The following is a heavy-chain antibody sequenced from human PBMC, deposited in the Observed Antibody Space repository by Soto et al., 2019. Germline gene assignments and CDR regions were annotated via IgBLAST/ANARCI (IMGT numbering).Heavy chain of an antibody. Sequence: GGSLRLSCAASGFTFSSYGMHWVRQAPGKGLEWVAVIWYDGSNKYYADSVKGRFTISRDNSKNTLYLQMNSLRAEDTAVYYCARSNDYYATTGLCWFDPWGQGTLVTVSS. CDR2: IWYDGSNK. CDR1: GFTFSSYG. CDR3: ARSNDYYATTGLCWFDP. V-gene: IGHV3-33*01. J-gene: IGHJ5*02. D-gene: IGHD3-10*01.